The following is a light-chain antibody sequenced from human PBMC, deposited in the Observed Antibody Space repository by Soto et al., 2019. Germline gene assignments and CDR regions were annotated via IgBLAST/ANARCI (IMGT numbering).Light chain of an antibody. Sequence: EIVMTHSPATLSVSPGGRATLPCRASHSISSSLAGYQQKPGQAPRLLIYGASKGATGIPARFSGSGSGTDFTLTISSLQSEDFAVYYCQQYNNWPPVTFGQGTKADI. V-gene: IGKV3-15*01. J-gene: IGKJ1*01. CDR3: QQYNNWPPVT. CDR1: HSISSS. CDR2: GAS.